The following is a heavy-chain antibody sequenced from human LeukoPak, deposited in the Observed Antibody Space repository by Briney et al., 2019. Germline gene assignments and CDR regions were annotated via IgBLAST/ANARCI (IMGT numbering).Heavy chain of an antibody. CDR1: GFTFSSYA. CDR3: ASSNDSSGYWPVDY. CDR2: ISGSGGST. Sequence: PGGSLRLSCAASGFTFSSYAMSWVRQAPGKGLEWVSAISGSGGSTYYADSVKGRFTISRDNSKNTLYLQMNSLRAEDTAVYYCASSNDSSGYWPVDYWGQGTLVTVSS. J-gene: IGHJ4*02. V-gene: IGHV3-23*01. D-gene: IGHD3-22*01.